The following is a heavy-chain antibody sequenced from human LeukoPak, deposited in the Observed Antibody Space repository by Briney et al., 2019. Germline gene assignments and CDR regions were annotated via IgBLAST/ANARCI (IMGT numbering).Heavy chain of an antibody. CDR1: GDSISSNNW. J-gene: IGHJ4*02. CDR2: IYHDGST. Sequence: PSETLSLTCAVSGDSISSNNWRCWVRQSPEKGLEWIGEIYHDGSTNYNPSLKSRVTISMDKSKNQLSLKLNFVTAADTAVYYCARDRGGYTYSHDYWGQGTLVTVSS. CDR3: ARDRGGYTYSHDY. V-gene: IGHV4-4*02. D-gene: IGHD5-18*01.